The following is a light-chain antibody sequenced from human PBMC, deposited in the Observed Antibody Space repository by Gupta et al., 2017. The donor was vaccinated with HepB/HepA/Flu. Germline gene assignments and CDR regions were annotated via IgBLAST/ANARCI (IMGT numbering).Light chain of an antibody. CDR2: DAS. CDR1: QSISSY. V-gene: IGKV3-11*01. Sequence: EIVLTQSPATLSLSPGERATLSCRASQSISSYLGWYQQKPGQAPRLLIYDASNRATGVPARFSGSGSGTDFTLTISSLEPEDSAVYYCQQRSNWPLAFGGGTKVEIK. J-gene: IGKJ4*01. CDR3: QQRSNWPLA.